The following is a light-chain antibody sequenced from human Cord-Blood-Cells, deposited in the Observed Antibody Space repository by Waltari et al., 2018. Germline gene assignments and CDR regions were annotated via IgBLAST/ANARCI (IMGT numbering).Light chain of an antibody. CDR1: QSVASNY. CDR3: QQYTSGQWT. J-gene: IGKJ1*01. V-gene: IGKV3-20*01. Sequence: EIVLTQSPGTLSLSPGERATLSCRASQSVASNYLAWYQQKPGQAPRLLIYATSTRITGIPDRFSGSGSATDFTLTISRLEPEDFAVYYCQQYTSGQWTFGQWTKVEI. CDR2: ATS.